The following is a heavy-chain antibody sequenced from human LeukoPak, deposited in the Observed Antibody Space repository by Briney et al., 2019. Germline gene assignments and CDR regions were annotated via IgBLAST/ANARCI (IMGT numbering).Heavy chain of an antibody. Sequence: GGSLRRSCVASGFTFSSYEMVWVRQAPGKGLEWVSYISGGGSTIYSADSVKGRFTISRDNTKNSLFLQMNSLRAEDTSLYYCARVNGVDAFDIWGQGTMVTVSS. D-gene: IGHD2-8*01. CDR3: ARVNGVDAFDI. V-gene: IGHV3-48*03. CDR2: ISGGGSTI. CDR1: GFTFSSYE. J-gene: IGHJ3*02.